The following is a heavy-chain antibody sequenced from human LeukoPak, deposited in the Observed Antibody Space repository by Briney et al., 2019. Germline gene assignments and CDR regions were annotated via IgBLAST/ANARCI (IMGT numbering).Heavy chain of an antibody. V-gene: IGHV4-31*03. CDR3: AREEAAAGNNWFDP. CDR2: IYYSGST. J-gene: IGHJ5*02. D-gene: IGHD6-13*01. CDR1: GGSISSGGYY. Sequence: PSETLSLTCTVSGGSISSGGYYWSWIRQHPGKGLEWIGYIYYSGSTYYNPSLKSRVTISVDTSKNQFSLKLSSVTAADTAVYYCAREEAAAGNNWFDPWGQGTLVTVSS.